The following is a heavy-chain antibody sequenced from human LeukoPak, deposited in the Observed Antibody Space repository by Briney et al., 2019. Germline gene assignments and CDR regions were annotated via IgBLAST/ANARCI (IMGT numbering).Heavy chain of an antibody. J-gene: IGHJ4*02. CDR2: ISYDGSNK. Sequence: GGSLRLSCAASGFTFSSYAMHWVRQAPGKGLEWVAVISYDGSNKYYADSVKGRFTISRDNSKNTLYLQMNSLRAEDTAVYYCARDPLYCSSTSCSYYFDYWGQGTLVTVSS. D-gene: IGHD2-2*01. CDR3: ARDPLYCSSTSCSYYFDY. CDR1: GFTFSSYA. V-gene: IGHV3-30-3*01.